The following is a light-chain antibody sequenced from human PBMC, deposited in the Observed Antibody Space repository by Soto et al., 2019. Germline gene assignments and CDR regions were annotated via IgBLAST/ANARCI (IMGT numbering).Light chain of an antibody. Sequence: DIVLTQSPGTLSLSPGARAPLSCRARQSVSSTYLAWYQQKPGQAPRLLIYDASTRATDIPARFSGSGSGTDFTLTISSLEPEDFAVYYCQQRSNWPRTFGQGTKVDIK. CDR3: QQRSNWPRT. J-gene: IGKJ1*01. V-gene: IGKV3D-20*02. CDR1: QSVSSTY. CDR2: DAS.